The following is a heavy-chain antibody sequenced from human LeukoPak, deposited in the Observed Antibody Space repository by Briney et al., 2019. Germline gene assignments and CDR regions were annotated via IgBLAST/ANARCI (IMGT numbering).Heavy chain of an antibody. J-gene: IGHJ4*02. D-gene: IGHD6-6*01. CDR3: ARGNSSSSGYYFDY. V-gene: IGHV4-34*01. CDR2: INHSGST. CDR1: GGSFSGCY. Sequence: PSETLSLTCAVYGGSFSGCYWSWIRQPPGKGLEWIGEINHSGSTNYNPSLKSRVTISVDTSKNQFSLKLSSVTAADTAVYYCARGNSSSSGYYFDYWGQGTLVTVSS.